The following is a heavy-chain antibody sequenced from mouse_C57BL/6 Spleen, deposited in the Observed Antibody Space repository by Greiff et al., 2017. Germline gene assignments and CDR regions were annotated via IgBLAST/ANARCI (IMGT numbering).Heavy chain of an antibody. Sequence: QVQLQQPGAELVKPGASVKMSCKASGYTFTSYWITWVKQRPGQGLEWIGNIYPGSGSTNYNEKFKSKATLTVDKSSSTAYMQLSSLTSEDSAVYCCTREGHCDRYYFDYWGQGTTLTVSS. CDR2: IYPGSGST. CDR3: TREGHCDRYYFDY. D-gene: IGHD2-13*01. J-gene: IGHJ2*01. V-gene: IGHV1-55*01. CDR1: GYTFTSYW.